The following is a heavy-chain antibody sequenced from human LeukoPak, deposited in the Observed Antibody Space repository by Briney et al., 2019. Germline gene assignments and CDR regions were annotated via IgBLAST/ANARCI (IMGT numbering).Heavy chain of an antibody. CDR3: ARGLYTGGSYFDY. CDR1: GFTFSSYG. D-gene: IGHD1-26*01. CDR2: IRYDGSNK. V-gene: IGHV3-30*02. Sequence: PGGSLRLSCAASGFTFSSYGMHWVRQAPGKGLEWVAFIRYDGSNKYYADSVKGRFTISRDNSKNTLYLQMNSLRAEDTAVYYCARGLYTGGSYFDYWGQGTLVTVSS. J-gene: IGHJ4*02.